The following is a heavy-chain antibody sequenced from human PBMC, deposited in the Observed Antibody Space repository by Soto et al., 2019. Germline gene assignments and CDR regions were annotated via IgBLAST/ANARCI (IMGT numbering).Heavy chain of an antibody. CDR3: AKDKPYYDSSGYTLDY. J-gene: IGHJ4*02. Sequence: GGSLRLSCAASGFTFSSYGMHWVRQAPGKGLEWVAVISYDGSNKYYADSVKGRFTISRDNSKNTLYLQMNSLRAEDTAVYYCAKDKPYYDSSGYTLDYWGQGTLVTVSS. V-gene: IGHV3-30*18. CDR2: ISYDGSNK. D-gene: IGHD3-22*01. CDR1: GFTFSSYG.